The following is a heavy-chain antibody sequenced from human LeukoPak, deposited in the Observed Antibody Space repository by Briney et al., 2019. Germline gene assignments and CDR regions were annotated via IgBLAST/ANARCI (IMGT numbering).Heavy chain of an antibody. CDR2: INTNTGNP. J-gene: IGHJ6*03. V-gene: IGHV7-4-1*02. Sequence: ASVKVSCKASGYTFTSYAMNWVRQATGQGLEWMGWINTNTGNPTYAQGFTGRFVFSLDTSVSTAYLQISSLKAEDTAVYYCARDGGFQRYYYYMDVWGKGTTVTVSS. CDR1: GYTFTSYA. CDR3: ARDGGFQRYYYYMDV. D-gene: IGHD2-15*01.